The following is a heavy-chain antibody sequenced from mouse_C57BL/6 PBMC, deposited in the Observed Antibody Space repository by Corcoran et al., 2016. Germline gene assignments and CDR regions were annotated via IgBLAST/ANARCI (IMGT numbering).Heavy chain of an antibody. CDR3: ARNYPYYAMDY. CDR2: INPYNGGT. CDR1: GYTFTDYY. V-gene: IGHV1-19*01. J-gene: IGHJ4*01. D-gene: IGHD2-1*01. Sequence: EVQLQQSGPVLVKPGASVKMSCKASGYTFTDYYMNWVKQSHGKSLEWIGVINPYNGGTSYNQKFKGKATLTVDKSSSTAYMELRSLTSEDSAVYYCARNYPYYAMDYWGQGTSVNVSS.